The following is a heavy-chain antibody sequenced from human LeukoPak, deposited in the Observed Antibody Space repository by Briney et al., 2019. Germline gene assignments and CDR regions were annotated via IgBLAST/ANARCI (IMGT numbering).Heavy chain of an antibody. D-gene: IGHD6-13*01. V-gene: IGHV1-69*05. CDR1: GGTFSSYA. Sequence: EASVKVSCKASGGTFSSYAISWVRQAPGQGLEWMGGIIPIFGTANYAQKFQGRVTITTDESTSTAYMELSSLRCDDTAVYYCARDPDIAADHQDDYWGQGTLVTVSS. J-gene: IGHJ4*02. CDR3: ARDPDIAADHQDDY. CDR2: IIPIFGTA.